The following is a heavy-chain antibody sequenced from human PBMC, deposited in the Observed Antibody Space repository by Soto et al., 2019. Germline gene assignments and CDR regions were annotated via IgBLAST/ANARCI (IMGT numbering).Heavy chain of an antibody. V-gene: IGHV4-34*01. CDR2: INHSGST. CDR3: ARTLVVVAATGWFDP. Sequence: QVQLQQWGAGLLKPSETLSLTCAVHGGSFSGYYWSWIRQPPGKGLEWIGEINHSGSTNYNPSLKSRVTISVDPSKNQFSLKLSSVTAADTAVYYCARTLVVVAATGWFDPWGQGTLVTVSS. D-gene: IGHD2-15*01. J-gene: IGHJ5*02. CDR1: GGSFSGYY.